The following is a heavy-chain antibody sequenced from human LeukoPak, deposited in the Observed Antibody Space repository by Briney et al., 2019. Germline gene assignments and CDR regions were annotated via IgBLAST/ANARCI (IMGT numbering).Heavy chain of an antibody. CDR3: AGEFYYGSSGFYD. J-gene: IGHJ4*02. D-gene: IGHD3-22*01. Sequence: GGSLRLSCVTSGFTFSSHSMNWARQAPGKGLEWVSSISSSGSYIYYAESVKGRFTISRDNAKNSHSLQMNSLRAEDTAVYYCAGEFYYGSSGFYDWGQGTLVTVSS. CDR1: GFTFSSHS. V-gene: IGHV3-21*01. CDR2: ISSSGSYI.